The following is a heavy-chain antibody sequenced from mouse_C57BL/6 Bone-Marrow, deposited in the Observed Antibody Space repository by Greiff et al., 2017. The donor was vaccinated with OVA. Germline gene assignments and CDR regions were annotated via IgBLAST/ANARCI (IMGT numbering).Heavy chain of an antibody. CDR3: ASWGSYDWCIDV. CDR2: INPNNGGT. J-gene: IGHJ1*03. CDR1: GYTFTDYY. D-gene: IGHD2-12*01. V-gene: IGHV1-26*01. Sequence: EVQLQQSGPELVKPGASVKISCKASGYTFTDYYMNWVKQSHGKSLEWIGDINPNNGGTSYNQKFKGKATLTVDKSSSTAYMELRSLTSEDSAVYYCASWGSYDWCIDVWGTGTTVTVSS.